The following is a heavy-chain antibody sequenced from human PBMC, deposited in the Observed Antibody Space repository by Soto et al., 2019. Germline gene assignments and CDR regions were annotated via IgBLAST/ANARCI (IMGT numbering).Heavy chain of an antibody. Sequence: GGSLRLSCAASGFTFDDYTMHWVRQAPGKGLEWVSLISWDGGSTYYADSVKGRFTISRDNSKNSLYLQMNSLRTEDTALYYCAKDMEPSSGYFRGYYYYGMDVWGQGTTVTVSS. J-gene: IGHJ6*02. CDR3: AKDMEPSSGYFRGYYYYGMDV. CDR2: ISWDGGST. D-gene: IGHD3-22*01. V-gene: IGHV3-43*01. CDR1: GFTFDDYT.